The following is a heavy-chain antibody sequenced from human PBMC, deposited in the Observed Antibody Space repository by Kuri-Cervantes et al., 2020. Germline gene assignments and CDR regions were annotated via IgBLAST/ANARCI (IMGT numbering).Heavy chain of an antibody. V-gene: IGHV3-23*01. J-gene: IGHJ4*02. CDR1: GFTFDDYG. CDR3: AKGPSTSSPRYFDY. Sequence: GESLKIPWAASGFTFDDYGMSWVRQAPGKGLEWVSAISGSGGSTYYADSVKGRFTISRDNSKNTLYLQMNSLRAEDTAVYYCAKGPSTSSPRYFDYWGQGTLVTVSS. CDR2: ISGSGGST.